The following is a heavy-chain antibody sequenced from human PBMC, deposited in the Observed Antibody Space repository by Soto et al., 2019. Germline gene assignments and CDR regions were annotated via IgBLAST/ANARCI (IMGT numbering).Heavy chain of an antibody. Sequence: QVQLVESGGGVVQPGRSLRLSCVASGFTFSNYGMHWVRQAPGKGPEWVAVIWYDGSNKDYADSVKGRFTISRDNSRNTLYLQMNSLRAEDTAVYYCASALETGDYWGQGTRVTVPS. V-gene: IGHV3-33*01. CDR2: IWYDGSNK. J-gene: IGHJ4*02. CDR3: ASALETGDY. D-gene: IGHD3-10*01. CDR1: GFTFSNYG.